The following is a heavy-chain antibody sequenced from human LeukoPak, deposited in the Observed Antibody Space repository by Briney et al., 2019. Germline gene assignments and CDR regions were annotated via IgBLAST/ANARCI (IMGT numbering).Heavy chain of an antibody. CDR3: ATAESSGWDLDGFDI. Sequence: ASVKVSCKVPGYTLTELSMHWVRQAPGKGLEWMGGFDPEDGETIYAQKFQGRVTMTEDTSTDTAYMELSSLRSEDTAVYYCATAESSGWDLDGFDIWGQGTMVTVSS. CDR2: FDPEDGET. J-gene: IGHJ3*02. V-gene: IGHV1-24*01. CDR1: GYTLTELS. D-gene: IGHD6-19*01.